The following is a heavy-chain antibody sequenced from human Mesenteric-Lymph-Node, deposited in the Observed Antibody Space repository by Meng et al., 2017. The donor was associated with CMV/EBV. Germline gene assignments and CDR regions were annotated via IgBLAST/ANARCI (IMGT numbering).Heavy chain of an antibody. J-gene: IGHJ4*02. Sequence: DTFSRYAISWVRQAPGQGLEWMGGIIPVLGTPNYAQKFQGRVTIRADESTSTAYMELSSLRSEDTAVYYCAKDSGYSGYDQPEPFDYWGQGTLVTVSS. CDR1: DTFSRYA. CDR3: AKDSGYSGYDQPEPFDY. CDR2: IIPVLGTP. D-gene: IGHD5-12*01. V-gene: IGHV1-69*01.